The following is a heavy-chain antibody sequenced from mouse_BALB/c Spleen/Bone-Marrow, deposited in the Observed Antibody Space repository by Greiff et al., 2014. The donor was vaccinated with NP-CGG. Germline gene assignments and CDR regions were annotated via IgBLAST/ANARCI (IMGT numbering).Heavy chain of an antibody. V-gene: IGHV14-3*02. CDR2: IDPANGDT. D-gene: IGHD1-1*01. Sequence: EVKLMESGSELVKPGASVKLSCAASGFNIKDTYMHWVKQRPDQGLEWIGRIDPANGDTKYDPKFQGKATITADTSSNTAYLQLSSLTSEDTAVYYCTRPSFYYGSSYWYFDVWGAGTTVTVSS. CDR1: GFNIKDTY. J-gene: IGHJ1*01. CDR3: TRPSFYYGSSYWYFDV.